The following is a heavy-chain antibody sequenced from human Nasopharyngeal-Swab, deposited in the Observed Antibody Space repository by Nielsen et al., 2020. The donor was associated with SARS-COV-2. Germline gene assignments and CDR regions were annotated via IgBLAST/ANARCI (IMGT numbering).Heavy chain of an antibody. CDR2: IYYSGST. V-gene: IGHV4-30-4*01. CDR3: ARDYYDSSGYYGGFDP. Sequence: WIRQPPGKGLEWIGYIYYSGSTYYNPSLESRVIISVDTSKNQFSLKLSSVTAADTAVYYCARDYYDSSGYYGGFDPWGQGTLVTVSS. D-gene: IGHD3-22*01. J-gene: IGHJ5*02.